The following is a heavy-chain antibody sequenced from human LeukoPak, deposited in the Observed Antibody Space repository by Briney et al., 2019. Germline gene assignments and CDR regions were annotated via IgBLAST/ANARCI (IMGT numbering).Heavy chain of an antibody. CDR3: ARDPRPSYDSSDYYYHGDY. Sequence: GGSLRLSCAASGFTFSSYAMSWVRQAPGKGLEWVSAISGSGGSTYYADSVKGRFTISRDNSKNTLYLQMNSLRAEDTAVYYCARDPRPSYDSSDYYYHGDYWGQGTLVTVSS. CDR1: GFTFSSYA. D-gene: IGHD3-22*01. V-gene: IGHV3-23*01. CDR2: ISGSGGST. J-gene: IGHJ4*02.